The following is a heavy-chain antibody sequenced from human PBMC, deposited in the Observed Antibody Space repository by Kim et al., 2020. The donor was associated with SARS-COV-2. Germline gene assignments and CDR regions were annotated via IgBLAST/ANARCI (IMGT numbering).Heavy chain of an antibody. CDR3: GREGIVVATTSGGLDV. J-gene: IGHJ6*02. D-gene: IGHD3-22*01. Sequence: SVKGRFTISRDNSKNTLFLQMNSLRAEDMAVYYCGREGIVVATTSGGLDVWGQGTTVTVSS. V-gene: IGHV3-30*07.